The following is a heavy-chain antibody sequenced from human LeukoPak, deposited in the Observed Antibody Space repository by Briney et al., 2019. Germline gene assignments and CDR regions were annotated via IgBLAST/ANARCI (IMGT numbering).Heavy chain of an antibody. Sequence: ASVKVSCKASGYTFTGYYMHWVRQAPGQGLEWMGWINPNSGATNYAQKFQGRVTMTRDTSITTAYMELSRLRSDDTAVYYCARGISYDYVWGSYRENVDYWGQGTLVTVSS. V-gene: IGHV1-2*02. D-gene: IGHD3-16*02. CDR3: ARGISYDYVWGSYRENVDY. J-gene: IGHJ4*02. CDR1: GYTFTGYY. CDR2: INPNSGAT.